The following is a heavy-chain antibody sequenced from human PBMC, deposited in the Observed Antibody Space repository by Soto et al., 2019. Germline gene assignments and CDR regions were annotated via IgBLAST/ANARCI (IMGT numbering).Heavy chain of an antibody. CDR2: IASDASFK. CDR1: GFTFSTCA. CDR3: ASEPMTTPTFSHYGMDV. Sequence: GGSLRLSCAASGFTFSTCAMHWVRQAPGKGLEWVAVIASDASFKHYADSVQGRFTISRDNSKNTLDLQMNSLRAEDTALYYCASEPMTTPTFSHYGMDVWGQGTTVTVSS. V-gene: IGHV3-30-3*01. D-gene: IGHD2-15*01. J-gene: IGHJ6*02.